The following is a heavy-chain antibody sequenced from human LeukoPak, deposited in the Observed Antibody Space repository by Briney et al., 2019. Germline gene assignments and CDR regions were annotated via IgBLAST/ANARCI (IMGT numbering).Heavy chain of an antibody. CDR2: ISYSGST. J-gene: IGHJ4*02. CDR1: GGSTSSYY. V-gene: IGHV4-59*01. D-gene: IGHD5-12*01. Sequence: SETLSLTCSVSGGSTSSYYWTWIRQPPGKGLEWIGYISYSGSTNYNPSLKSRVTISLDTSENQFSLKLSSVTAADTAVYYCARGAMGGYDRCFDCWGQGTLVTVSS. CDR3: ARGAMGGYDRCFDC.